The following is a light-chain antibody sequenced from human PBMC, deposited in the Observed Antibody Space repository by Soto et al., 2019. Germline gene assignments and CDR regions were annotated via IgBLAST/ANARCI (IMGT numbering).Light chain of an antibody. CDR1: SSNIGAGYD. Sequence: QSVLTQPPSVSGAPGQRVTISCTGSSSNIGAGYDVHWYQQLPGTAPKLLIYDSNNRPLGVPYRFSGSKSGTSASLAITGLQGEDEADYYCKSYDSSLSAYVFGTGTKVTVL. V-gene: IGLV1-40*01. J-gene: IGLJ1*01. CDR2: DSN. CDR3: KSYDSSLSAYV.